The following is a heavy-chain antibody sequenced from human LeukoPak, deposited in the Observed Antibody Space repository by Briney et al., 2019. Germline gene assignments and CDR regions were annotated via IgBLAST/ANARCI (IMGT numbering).Heavy chain of an antibody. CDR3: ARVRYCSSTSCYIEIPYYYYMDV. V-gene: IGHV3-7*01. D-gene: IGHD2-2*02. CDR2: IKQDGSEK. J-gene: IGHJ6*03. CDR1: GFTFSYAW. Sequence: GGSLRLSCAASGFTFSYAWMTWVRQAPGKGLEWVANIKQDGSEKYYVDSVKGRFTISRDNAKNSLYLQMNSLRAEDTAVYYCARVRYCSSTSCYIEIPYYYYMDVWGKGTTVTVSS.